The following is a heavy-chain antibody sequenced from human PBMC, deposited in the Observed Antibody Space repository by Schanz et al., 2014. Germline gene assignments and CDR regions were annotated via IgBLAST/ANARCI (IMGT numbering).Heavy chain of an antibody. CDR1: GFFFVDYT. CDR3: AKDYMVRRHDFHAMDV. D-gene: IGHD3-10*01. J-gene: IGHJ6*02. CDR2: IRWDGGDT. V-gene: IGHV3-43*01. Sequence: VQLVESGGAVVQPGGSLRLSCTASGFFFVDYTLHWVRQVPGKGLEWVSLIRWDGGDTYYADSVKGRFTISRDNSKSSLYLQMNSLRTEDTALYYCAKDYMVRRHDFHAMDVWGQGTMVTVSS.